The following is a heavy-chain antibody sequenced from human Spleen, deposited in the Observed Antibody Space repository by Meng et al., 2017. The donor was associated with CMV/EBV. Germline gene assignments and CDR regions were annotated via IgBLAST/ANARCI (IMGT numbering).Heavy chain of an antibody. D-gene: IGHD5-12*01. CDR2: FYPSDSST. V-gene: IGHV5-51*01. CDR1: GYSFTSYW. CDR3: ARPAGSSDYDPYFDY. Sequence: GGSLRLSCKTSGYSFTSYWIGWVRQMPGKGLEWMGIFYPSDSSTRYSPSFRGQVTISADNSISTAYLHWNTLKASDTAMYYCARPAGSSDYDPYFDYWGQGTLVTVSS. J-gene: IGHJ4*02.